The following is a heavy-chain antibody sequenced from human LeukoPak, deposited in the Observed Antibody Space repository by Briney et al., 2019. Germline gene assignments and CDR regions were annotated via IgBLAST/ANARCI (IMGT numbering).Heavy chain of an antibody. Sequence: SETLSLTCTVSGGSISSGDYYWSWIRQPPGKGLEWIGEINHSGSTNYNPSLKSRVTISVDTSKNQFSLKLSSVTAADTAVYYCARVRYYGSGSYYKALSFDYWGQGTLVTVSS. CDR3: ARVRYYGSGSYYKALSFDY. J-gene: IGHJ4*02. D-gene: IGHD3-10*01. V-gene: IGHV4-39*07. CDR2: INHSGST. CDR1: GGSISSGDYY.